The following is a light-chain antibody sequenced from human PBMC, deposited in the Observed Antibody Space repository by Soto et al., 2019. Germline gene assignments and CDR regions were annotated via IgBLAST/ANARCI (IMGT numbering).Light chain of an antibody. CDR2: GAS. Sequence: DIQMTQSPSSLSASLGDRVSITCRANQGIANNLAWYQQKPGKVPKLLIYGASAFHSGVPSRFSGSGSETEFTLIINGLQPEDVGTYYCQTYNTVPTWTFGQGTKVEIK. CDR3: QTYNTVPTWT. CDR1: QGIANN. J-gene: IGKJ1*01. V-gene: IGKV1-27*01.